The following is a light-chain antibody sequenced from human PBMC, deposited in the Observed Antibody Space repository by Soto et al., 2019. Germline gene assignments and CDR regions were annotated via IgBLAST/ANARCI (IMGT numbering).Light chain of an antibody. J-gene: IGKJ2*01. CDR3: QQFDSSSYT. CDR1: QSVSSSY. CDR2: SAS. V-gene: IGKV3-20*01. Sequence: EIVVTQSPGALSLSPGDRATLSCRASQSVSSSYLAWYQQKPGQAPRLLIYSASSSATGIPDRFSGSGSGTDFTLTISRLEPEDFAVYYCQQFDSSSYTFGQGTKLEIK.